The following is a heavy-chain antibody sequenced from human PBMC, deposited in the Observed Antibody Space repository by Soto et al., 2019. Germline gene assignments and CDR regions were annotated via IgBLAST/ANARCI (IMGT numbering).Heavy chain of an antibody. D-gene: IGHD2-21*01. CDR2: IIPVFQTA. V-gene: IGHV1-69*01. CDR3: AWGGGVYTLLNEF. Sequence: QEQLVQSGAEVKKPGSSVKVSCKASGGLFSSYPISWVRQVPGQGLEWMGGIIPVFQTAYYTQRFQGRVTITADEATNTAYRGRSSLNSEDRAIYYCAWGGGVYTLLNEFWGQGPLVTVS. CDR1: GGLFSSYP. J-gene: IGHJ4*02.